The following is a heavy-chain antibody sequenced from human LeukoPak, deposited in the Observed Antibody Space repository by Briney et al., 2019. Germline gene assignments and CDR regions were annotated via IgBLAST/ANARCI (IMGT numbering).Heavy chain of an antibody. J-gene: IGHJ4*02. D-gene: IGHD4-17*01. V-gene: IGHV3-30-3*01. CDR2: ISYNGSNE. CDR1: GFTFSIYA. CDR3: ARDSNDYGDYAFDY. Sequence: QTGGSLRLSCAASGFTFSIYAMHWVRQAPGKGLEWVAGISYNGSNEFYSDSVKGRFTITRDNSKNTVFLQMDSLRAEDTAVYYCARDSNDYGDYAFDYWGQGTLVTVSS.